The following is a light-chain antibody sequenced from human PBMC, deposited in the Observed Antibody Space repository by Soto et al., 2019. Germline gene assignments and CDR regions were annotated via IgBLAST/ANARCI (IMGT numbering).Light chain of an antibody. V-gene: IGKV3-20*01. CDR2: SAS. Sequence: EIMLTQSPGTLSLSPGERATLSCRASQSVSSNYLAWYQQKPGQAPRLLIYSASSRATGIPDRFSGSGSGTDFTLTISRLEPEDFAVYYCQHYGSSPRYTFGQGTKLEI. CDR3: QHYGSSPRYT. CDR1: QSVSSNY. J-gene: IGKJ2*01.